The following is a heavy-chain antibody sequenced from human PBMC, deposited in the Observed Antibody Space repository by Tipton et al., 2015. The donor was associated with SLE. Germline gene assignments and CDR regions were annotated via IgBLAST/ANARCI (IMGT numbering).Heavy chain of an antibody. CDR1: GFTFAAST. CDR2: ISISRTSI. Sequence: SLRLSCAASGFTFAASTLNWILQAPGKGRVWVSYISISRTSIYYSDSVKGRFTVSRDNTENSLYLQMNSLTIEDTALYFCAKDVRFRSARMTYMDKWGQGTLVTVSS. CDR3: AKDVRFRSARMTYMDK. J-gene: IGHJ4*02. V-gene: IGHV3-21*01. D-gene: IGHD2-15*01.